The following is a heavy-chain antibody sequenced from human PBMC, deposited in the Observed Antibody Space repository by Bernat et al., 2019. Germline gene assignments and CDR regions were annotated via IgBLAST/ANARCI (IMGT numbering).Heavy chain of an antibody. CDR2: IYHSGST. Sequence: QLQLQESGSGLVKPSQTLSLTCAVSGGSISSGGYSWSWIRQPPGKGLEWIGYIYHSGSTYYNPSLKSRVTISVDRSKNQFSLKLSSVTAADTAVYYCARAAYYDFWSGQYYFDYWGQGTLVTVSS. J-gene: IGHJ4*02. CDR3: ARAAYYDFWSGQYYFDY. V-gene: IGHV4-30-2*01. CDR1: GGSISSGGYS. D-gene: IGHD3-3*01.